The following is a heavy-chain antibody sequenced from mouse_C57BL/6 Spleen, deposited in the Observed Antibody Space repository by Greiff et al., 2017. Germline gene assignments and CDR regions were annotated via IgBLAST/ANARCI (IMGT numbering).Heavy chain of an antibody. J-gene: IGHJ2*01. Sequence: EVQLQQSGAELVKPGASVKLSCTASGFTFTDYYMHWVKQRPEQGLEWIGRIDPADGETKYAPKFQGKSTITADTSSNTAYLQLSSLTSEDTAVYYCGSLGPGEGYWGQGTTLTVSS. CDR3: GSLGPGEGY. CDR2: IDPADGET. D-gene: IGHD4-1*01. CDR1: GFTFTDYY. V-gene: IGHV14-2*01.